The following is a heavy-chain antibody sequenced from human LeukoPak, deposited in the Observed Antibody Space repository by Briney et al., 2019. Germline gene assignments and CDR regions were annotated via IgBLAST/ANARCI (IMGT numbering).Heavy chain of an antibody. V-gene: IGHV4-34*01. CDR2: INHSGST. CDR1: GGSFSGYY. J-gene: IGHJ4*02. CDR3: ARVDTAMVFDY. D-gene: IGHD5-18*01. Sequence: SETLSLTCAVYGGSFSGYYWSWIRQPPGKGLEWIGEINHSGSTNYNPSLKSRVTISVDTSKNQFSLKLSSVTAADTAVYYCARVDTAMVFDYWGQGTLVTVSS.